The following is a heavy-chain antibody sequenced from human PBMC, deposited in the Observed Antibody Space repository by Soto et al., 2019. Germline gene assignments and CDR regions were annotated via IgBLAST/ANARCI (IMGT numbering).Heavy chain of an antibody. CDR1: GGSISSSSYY. D-gene: IGHD2-2*01. Sequence: SETLSLTCTFSGGSISSSSYYWGLIRQPPGKGLEWIGSIYYSGSTYYNASLKSRVTISVATSKNQFSLKLSSVTAADTAVYYCASSDRYCSSTSCSPDAFDIWGQGTMVTVSS. CDR2: IYYSGST. CDR3: ASSDRYCSSTSCSPDAFDI. V-gene: IGHV4-39*01. J-gene: IGHJ3*02.